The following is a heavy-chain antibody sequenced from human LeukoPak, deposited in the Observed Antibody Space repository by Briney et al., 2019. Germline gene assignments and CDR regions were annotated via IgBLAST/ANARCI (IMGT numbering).Heavy chain of an antibody. D-gene: IGHD2-8*01. CDR1: GGSISSSSYY. V-gene: IGHV4-39*01. CDR3: ARHWCPSGWFDP. J-gene: IGHJ5*02. CDR2: IYYSGST. Sequence: PSETLSLTCTVSGGSISSSSYYWGWIRQPPGKGLEWIGSIYYSGSTYYDPSLKSRVTISVDTSKNQFSLKLSSVTAADTAVYYCARHWCPSGWFDPCGQGTLVTVSS.